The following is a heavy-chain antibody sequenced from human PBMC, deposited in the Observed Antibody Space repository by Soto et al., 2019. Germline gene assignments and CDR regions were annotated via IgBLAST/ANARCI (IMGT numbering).Heavy chain of an antibody. V-gene: IGHV3-30-3*01. Sequence: GGSLRLSCAASGFTFSSYAMHWVRQAPGKGLEWVAVISYDGSNKYYADSVKGRFTISRDNSKNTLYLQMNSLRAEDTAVYYCAREAQFGSAPNFDYSGQGTLVTVSS. CDR1: GFTFSSYA. CDR2: ISYDGSNK. D-gene: IGHD3-10*01. CDR3: AREAQFGSAPNFDY. J-gene: IGHJ4*02.